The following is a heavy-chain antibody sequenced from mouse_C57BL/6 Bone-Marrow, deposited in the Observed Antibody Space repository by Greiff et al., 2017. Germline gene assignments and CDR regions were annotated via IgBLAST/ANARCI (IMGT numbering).Heavy chain of an antibody. CDR1: GYTFTSYW. J-gene: IGHJ3*01. CDR2: IDPSDSYT. D-gene: IGHD1-1*01. CDR3: ARPSRYYYGLAY. V-gene: IGHV1-50*01. Sequence: VQLQQPGAELVKPGASVKLSCKASGYTFTSYWMQWVKQRPGQGLEWIGEIDPSDSYTNYNQKFKGKATLTVDTSSSTAYMQLSSLTSADSAVYYCARPSRYYYGLAYWGQGTLVTVSA.